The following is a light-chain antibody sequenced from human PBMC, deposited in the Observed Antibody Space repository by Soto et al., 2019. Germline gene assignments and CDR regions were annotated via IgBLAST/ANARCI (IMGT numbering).Light chain of an antibody. Sequence: EIVMTQSPATLSVSPGERATLSCRASQSVSSNLGWYQQKPGQTPKLLIYVASTRATGIPARFSGSGSGTEFSLTISSLQSEDFAVYYCQQYNVWPLTFGGGTKAEFK. CDR2: VAS. CDR1: QSVSSN. CDR3: QQYNVWPLT. V-gene: IGKV3-15*01. J-gene: IGKJ4*01.